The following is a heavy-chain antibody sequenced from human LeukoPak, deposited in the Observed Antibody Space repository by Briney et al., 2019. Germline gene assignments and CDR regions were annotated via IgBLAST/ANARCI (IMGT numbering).Heavy chain of an antibody. CDR1: GFTFSSYG. V-gene: IGHV3-30*02. D-gene: IGHD6-19*01. CDR2: IRYDGSNK. J-gene: IGHJ4*02. CDR3: AKDPAVAAPFDY. Sequence: GGSLRLSCAASGFTFSSYGMHWVRQAPGKGLEWVAFIRYDGSNKYYADSVKGRFTISRDNSKNTLHLQMNSLRAEDTAVYYCAKDPAVAAPFDYWGQGTLVTVS.